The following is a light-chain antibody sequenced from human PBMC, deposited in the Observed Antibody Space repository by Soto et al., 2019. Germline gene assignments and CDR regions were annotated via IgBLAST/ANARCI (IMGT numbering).Light chain of an antibody. V-gene: IGKV1-27*01. CDR2: DAS. CDR3: QKYNSAPQLT. CDR1: QSISNY. Sequence: DIQMTQSPSSLSASVGDRVTITCRASQSISNYLAWYQQKPGKVPKLLIYDASTLQSGVPSRFSGSGSGTDLTLTISSLQPEDVAIYYCQKYNSAPQLTFGGGTKVEIK. J-gene: IGKJ4*01.